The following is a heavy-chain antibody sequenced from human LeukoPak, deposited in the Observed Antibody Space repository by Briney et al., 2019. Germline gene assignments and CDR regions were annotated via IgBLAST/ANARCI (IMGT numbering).Heavy chain of an antibody. J-gene: IGHJ4*02. CDR3: ARDYASSPDY. D-gene: IGHD3-10*01. CDR2: INGDGSTT. Sequence: PGGSLRLSCTASGFTFSTYWINWVRQSPGKGLVWVALINGDGSTTTLADSVKGRFTISRDNAKNTAYLQMNSLRDEDTAVYFCARDYASSPDYWGQGTLVTVSA. CDR1: GFTFSTYW. V-gene: IGHV3-74*03.